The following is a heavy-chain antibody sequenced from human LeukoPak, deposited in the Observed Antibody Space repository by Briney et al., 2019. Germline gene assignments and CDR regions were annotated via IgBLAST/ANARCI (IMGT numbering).Heavy chain of an antibody. D-gene: IGHD4-17*01. Sequence: GASVKVSGKASGYTFTSYYMHWVRQAPGQGLEWMGIINPSGGSTSYAQKFQGRVTMTRDTSTSTVYMELSSLRSEDTAVYYCARGPIYGDYRYYFDYWGQGTLVTASS. J-gene: IGHJ4*02. CDR2: INPSGGST. CDR3: ARGPIYGDYRYYFDY. CDR1: GYTFTSYY. V-gene: IGHV1-46*01.